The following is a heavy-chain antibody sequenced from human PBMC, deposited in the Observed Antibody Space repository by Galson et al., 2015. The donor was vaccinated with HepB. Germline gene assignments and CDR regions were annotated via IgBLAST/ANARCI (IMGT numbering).Heavy chain of an antibody. V-gene: IGHV3-23*01. CDR3: AKHRGAAVPTPLDY. D-gene: IGHD1-26*01. J-gene: IGHJ4*02. CDR1: GFTFSSYA. CDR2: ISGSGGST. Sequence: SLRLSCAASGFTFSSYAMSWVRQAPGKGLEWVSAISGSGGSTYYADSVKGRSTISRDNSKNTLYLQMNSLRAEDTAVYYCAKHRGAAVPTPLDYWGQGTLVTVSS.